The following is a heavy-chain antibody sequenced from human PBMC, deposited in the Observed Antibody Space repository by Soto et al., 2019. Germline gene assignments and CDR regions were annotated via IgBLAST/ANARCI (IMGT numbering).Heavy chain of an antibody. V-gene: IGHV4-30-2*01. CDR3: ARGADDTYGDPLFDY. Sequence: SETLSLTGAVSGGSISSGGYSWSWIRQPPGKGLEWIGYIYHSGSTYYNPSLKSRVTISVDRSKNQFSLKLSSVTAADTAVYYCARGADDTYGDPLFDYWGQGTLVTVSS. J-gene: IGHJ4*02. CDR1: GGSISSGGYS. D-gene: IGHD4-17*01. CDR2: IYHSGST.